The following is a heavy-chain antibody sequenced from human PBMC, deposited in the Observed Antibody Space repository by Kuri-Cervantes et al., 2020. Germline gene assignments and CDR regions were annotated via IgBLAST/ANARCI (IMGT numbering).Heavy chain of an antibody. CDR2: IQEHGTIK. CDR3: ARDRDLTTDY. D-gene: IGHD4-17*01. CDR1: GFAFSMYW. Sequence: GGSLRLSCAASGFAFSMYWMSWVRQAPGRGLEWLATIQEHGTIKTYVDSVKGRFTISRDNDNNYLYLQMNSLIAEDTAVYYCARDRDLTTDYWGQGTLVTVSS. V-gene: IGHV3-7*01. J-gene: IGHJ4*02.